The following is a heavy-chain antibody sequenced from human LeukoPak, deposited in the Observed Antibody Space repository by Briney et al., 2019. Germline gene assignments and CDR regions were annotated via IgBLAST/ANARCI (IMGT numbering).Heavy chain of an antibody. Sequence: GGSLRLSCAASGFTFSDYYMTWIRQAPGKGLEWVSYISNSGGTIYYTDSVKGRFTISRDNAKNSLYLQMNSLRAEDMAVYYCARRCSNSFDYWGQGTLVTVSS. D-gene: IGHD4-11*01. CDR3: ARRCSNSFDY. V-gene: IGHV3-11*01. J-gene: IGHJ4*02. CDR1: GFTFSDYY. CDR2: ISNSGGTI.